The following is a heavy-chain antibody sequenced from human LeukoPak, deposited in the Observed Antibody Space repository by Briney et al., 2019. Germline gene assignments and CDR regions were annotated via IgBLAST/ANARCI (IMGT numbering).Heavy chain of an antibody. CDR1: GGSISSYY. CDR2: VYYSGST. Sequence: KPSETLFLTCSVSGGSISSYYWSWIRQPPGKGLEWIGYVYYSGSTDYNPSLKSRVTISIDTSKNQFSLKLDSVTAADTAVYYCARGSYSSSWYWFDPWGQGTQVTVSS. CDR3: ARGSYSSSWYWFDP. V-gene: IGHV4-59*01. D-gene: IGHD6-13*01. J-gene: IGHJ5*02.